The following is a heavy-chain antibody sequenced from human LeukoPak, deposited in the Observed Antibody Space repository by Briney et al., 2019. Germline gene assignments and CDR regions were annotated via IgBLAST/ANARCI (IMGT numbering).Heavy chain of an antibody. V-gene: IGHV3-73*01. J-gene: IGHJ4*02. CDR2: ISTTATSYAT. D-gene: IGHD6-13*01. CDR3: SRHEYSSTWYEDY. CDR1: GFTFSGSA. Sequence: GGSLRLSCAASGFTFSGSAMHWVRQASGKGLEWVGRISTTATSYATAYAASVKGRSTISRDDSKNTAYLQMSSLKTEDTAVYYCSRHEYSSTWYEDYWGQGTLVTVSS.